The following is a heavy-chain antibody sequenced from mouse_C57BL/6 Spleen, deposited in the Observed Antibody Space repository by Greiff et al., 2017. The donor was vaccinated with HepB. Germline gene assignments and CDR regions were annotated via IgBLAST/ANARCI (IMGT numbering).Heavy chain of an antibody. Sequence: DVQLVESGGGLVKPGGSLKLSCAASGFTFSSYAMSWVRQTPEKRLEWVATISDGGSYTYYPDNVKGRFTISRDNAKNNLYLQMSHLKSEDTAMYYCARDRDYSNYVDYWGQGTTLTVSS. J-gene: IGHJ2*01. V-gene: IGHV5-4*01. CDR2: ISDGGSYT. D-gene: IGHD2-5*01. CDR3: ARDRDYSNYVDY. CDR1: GFTFSSYA.